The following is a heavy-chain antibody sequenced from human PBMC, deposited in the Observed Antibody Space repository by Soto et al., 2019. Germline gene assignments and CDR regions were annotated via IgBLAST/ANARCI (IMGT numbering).Heavy chain of an antibody. CDR2: ISGSSENT. D-gene: IGHD4-17*01. Sequence: GGSLRLSCAASGFTFSSYAMSWVRQAPGKGLEWVSAISGSSENTYYAGSVKGRFTISRDNAKNILYLQMNSLRAEDTAVYYCAVPDGDYYYYYYMDVWGKGTTVTVSS. V-gene: IGHV3-23*01. CDR3: AVPDGDYYYYYYMDV. J-gene: IGHJ6*03. CDR1: GFTFSSYA.